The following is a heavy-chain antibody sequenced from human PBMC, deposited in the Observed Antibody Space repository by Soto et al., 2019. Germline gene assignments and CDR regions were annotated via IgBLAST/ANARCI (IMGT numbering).Heavy chain of an antibody. J-gene: IGHJ3*02. CDR2: TRNKANSYTT. CDR1: GFSVSDHY. D-gene: IGHD3-22*01. Sequence: PXGSLRLSCAACGFSVSDHYMDWVRQAPGKGLEWVGRTRNKANSYTTEYAASVKGRFTISRDDSKNSLYLQMNSLKTEDTAVYYCHYYYDSSGYIRGAFDIWGQRTMVTVSS. CDR3: HYYYDSSGYIRGAFDI. V-gene: IGHV3-72*01.